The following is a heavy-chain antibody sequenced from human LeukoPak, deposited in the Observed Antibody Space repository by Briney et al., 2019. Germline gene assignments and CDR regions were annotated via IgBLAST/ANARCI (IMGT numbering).Heavy chain of an antibody. J-gene: IGHJ4*02. V-gene: IGHV3-23*01. CDR2: LSGSGGST. Sequence: GGSLRLSCAASGFIFNKHAMSWVRQAPGKGLEWVSGLSGSGGSTDYADSVKGRFTVSRDNSKNSLFLQMNSLRAEDTAIYYCAKERDYGPADYWGQGTLVTVSS. D-gene: IGHD4/OR15-4a*01. CDR1: GFIFNKHA. CDR3: AKERDYGPADY.